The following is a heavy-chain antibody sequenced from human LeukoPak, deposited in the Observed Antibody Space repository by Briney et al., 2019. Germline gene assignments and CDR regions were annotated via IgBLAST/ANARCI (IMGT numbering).Heavy chain of an antibody. CDR2: IYHSGST. V-gene: IGHV4-38-2*01. J-gene: IGHJ4*02. Sequence: SETLSLTCAVSGYSISSGYYWGWIRQPPGKGLVWIGSIYHSGSTYYNPSLKSRVTISVDTSKNQFSLKLSSVTAADTAVYYCARLSSGYYHFDYWGQGTLVTVSS. CDR3: ARLSSGYYHFDY. D-gene: IGHD3-22*01. CDR1: GYSISSGYY.